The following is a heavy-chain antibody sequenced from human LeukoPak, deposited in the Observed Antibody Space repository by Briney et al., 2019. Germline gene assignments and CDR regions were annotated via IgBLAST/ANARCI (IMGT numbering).Heavy chain of an antibody. J-gene: IGHJ3*02. V-gene: IGHV1-18*03. Sequence: ASVKVSCKASGYTFSSYGISWVRQAPGQGLDWMGWISANNGNTNYAQKLQGRVTMTTDTSTSTAYMELRSLRSDDMAVYYCARDGELYSGSKGLFDIWGQGTMVTVSS. CDR1: GYTFSSYG. CDR2: ISANNGNT. D-gene: IGHD1-26*01. CDR3: ARDGELYSGSKGLFDI.